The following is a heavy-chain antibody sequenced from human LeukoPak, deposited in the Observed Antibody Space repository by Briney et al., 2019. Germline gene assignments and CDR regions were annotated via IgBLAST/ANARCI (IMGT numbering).Heavy chain of an antibody. CDR3: ARGAPPPPGYCSGGSCYHPGEGYFDY. CDR2: IIPIFGTA. CDR1: GYTFTSYG. J-gene: IGHJ4*02. V-gene: IGHV1-69*05. Sequence: GASVKVSCKASGYTFTSYGISWVRQAPGQGLEWMGRIIPIFGTANYAQKFQGRVTITTDESTSTAYMELSSLRSEDTAVYYCARGAPPPPGYCSGGSCYHPGEGYFDYWGQGTLVTVSS. D-gene: IGHD2-15*01.